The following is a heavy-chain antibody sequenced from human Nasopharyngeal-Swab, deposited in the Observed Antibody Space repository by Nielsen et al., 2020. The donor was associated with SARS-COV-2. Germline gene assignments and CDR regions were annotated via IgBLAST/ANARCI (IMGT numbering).Heavy chain of an antibody. V-gene: IGHV2-5*02. Sequence: SGPTLVKPTQTLTLTCTFSGFSLSTSGVGVGWIRQPPGKALEWLALIYWDDDKRYSPSLKSGLTITKDTSKNQVVLTMTNMDPVDTATYYCAHRQLPNYGFDYWGQGTLVTVSS. J-gene: IGHJ4*02. CDR3: AHRQLPNYGFDY. D-gene: IGHD4/OR15-4a*01. CDR1: GFSLSTSGVG. CDR2: IYWDDDK.